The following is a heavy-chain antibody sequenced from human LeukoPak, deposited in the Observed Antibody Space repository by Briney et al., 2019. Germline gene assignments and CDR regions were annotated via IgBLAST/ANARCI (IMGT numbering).Heavy chain of an antibody. CDR3: ARGHFGMDV. CDR1: GFTFSDYY. V-gene: IGHV3-11*06. Sequence: GGSLRLSCAASGFTFSDYYMSWIRQAPGKCLEWVSYISGGSSSTYYADSVKGRFTISRDNARNSVFLQMNGLRAEDTAVYYCARGHFGMDVWGQGTTVTVSS. CDR2: ISGGSSST. D-gene: IGHD3-3*02. J-gene: IGHJ6*02.